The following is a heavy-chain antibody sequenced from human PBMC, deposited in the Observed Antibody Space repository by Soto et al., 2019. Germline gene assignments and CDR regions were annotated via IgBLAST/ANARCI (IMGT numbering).Heavy chain of an antibody. CDR2: ISAYKGNT. J-gene: IGHJ4*02. V-gene: IGHV1-18*01. CDR1: GYTFTNYG. Sequence: GASVKVSCKASGYTFTNYGISWVRQAPGQGLEWMGWISAYKGNTNYAQKFQGRVTMTTDTSTSTAYMELRSLRTDDTAVYYCASRSGQLPYYFDYWGQVTLVTVSS. CDR3: ASRSGQLPYYFDY. D-gene: IGHD6-6*01.